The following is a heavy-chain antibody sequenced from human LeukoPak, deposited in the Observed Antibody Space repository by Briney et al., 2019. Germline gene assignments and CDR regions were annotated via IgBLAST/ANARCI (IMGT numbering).Heavy chain of an antibody. V-gene: IGHV3-64*02. J-gene: IGHJ5*02. Sequence: PGGSLRLSCAASGFTFSNYAMHWVRQAPGKGLEYVSAISSGGGSTYYADSVRGRFTISRDNSKNTLYLQMGSLRAEDMAVYYCARDPAWGGTISAAGTYWFDPWGQGTRVTVSS. CDR3: ARDPAWGGTISAAGTYWFDP. CDR1: GFTFSNYA. CDR2: ISSGGGST. D-gene: IGHD6-13*01.